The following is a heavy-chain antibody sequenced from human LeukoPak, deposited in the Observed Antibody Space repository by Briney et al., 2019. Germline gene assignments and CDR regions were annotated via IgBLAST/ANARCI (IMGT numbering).Heavy chain of an antibody. CDR1: GGSISSGDYC. V-gene: IGHV4-30-4*02. Sequence: SETLSLTCTVSGGSISSGDYCWSWIRQPPGKGLEWIGYIYYSGSTYYNPSLKSRVTISVDTSKNQFSLKLSSVTAADTAVYYCAREYGDYLGVWYFDYWGRGTLVTVSS. J-gene: IGHJ4*02. D-gene: IGHD4-17*01. CDR3: AREYGDYLGVWYFDY. CDR2: IYYSGST.